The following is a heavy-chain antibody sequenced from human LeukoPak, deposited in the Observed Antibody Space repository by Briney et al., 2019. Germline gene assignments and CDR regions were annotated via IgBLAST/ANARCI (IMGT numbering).Heavy chain of an antibody. J-gene: IGHJ4*02. Sequence: GGSLRLSCAASGFTFSTYGMSWVRQAPGKGLEWVSVISGSGGSTYYADSVKGRFTISRDNAKNSLYLQMNSLRAEDTAVYYCARDRGYSYGEVGYWGQGTLVTVSS. CDR1: GFTFSTYG. CDR3: ARDRGYSYGEVGY. D-gene: IGHD5-18*01. CDR2: ISGSGGST. V-gene: IGHV3-23*01.